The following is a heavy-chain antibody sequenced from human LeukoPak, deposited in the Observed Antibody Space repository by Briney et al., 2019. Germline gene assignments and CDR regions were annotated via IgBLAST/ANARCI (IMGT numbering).Heavy chain of an antibody. CDR2: IIPIFGTA. D-gene: IGHD2-15*01. CDR3: ARDQCSGGSCYSYYFDY. J-gene: IGHJ4*02. CDR1: GGTFSSYA. Sequence: ASVKVSCKASGGTFSSYAISWVRQAPGQGLEWMGTIIPIFGTANYAQKFQGRVTITTDESTSTAYMELSSLGSEDTAVYYCARDQCSGGSCYSYYFDYWGQGTLVTVSS. V-gene: IGHV1-69*05.